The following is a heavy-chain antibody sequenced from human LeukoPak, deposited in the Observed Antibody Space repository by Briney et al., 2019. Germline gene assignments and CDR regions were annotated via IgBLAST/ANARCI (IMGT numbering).Heavy chain of an antibody. V-gene: IGHV4-39*01. CDR2: IYYSGST. CDR3: ARHGYSGYSYYFDY. J-gene: IGHJ4*02. D-gene: IGHD5-12*01. Sequence: SETLSLTYTVSGGSISSSSYYWGWIRQPPGKGLEWIGSIYYSGSTYYNPSLKSRVTISVDTSKNQFSLKLSSVTAADTAVYYCARHGYSGYSYYFDYWGQGTLVTVSS. CDR1: GGSISSSSYY.